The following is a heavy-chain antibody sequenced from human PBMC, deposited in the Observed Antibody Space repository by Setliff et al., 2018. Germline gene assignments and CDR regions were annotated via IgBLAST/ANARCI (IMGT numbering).Heavy chain of an antibody. CDR1: RFTFSNYG. V-gene: IGHV3-33*01. J-gene: IGHJ4*02. Sequence: PGGSLRLSCVASRFTFSNYGMHWVRQAPGKGLEWVALIWNDGSTKFYGDSVKGRFTISRDNSKNTLYLQMNSLRAEDTAVYYCARSGAAPGYFDYWGQGTLVTVSS. CDR3: ARSGAAPGYFDY. D-gene: IGHD6-13*01. CDR2: IWNDGSTK.